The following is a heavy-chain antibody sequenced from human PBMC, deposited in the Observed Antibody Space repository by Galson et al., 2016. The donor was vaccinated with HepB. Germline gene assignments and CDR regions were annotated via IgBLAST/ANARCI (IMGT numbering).Heavy chain of an antibody. J-gene: IGHJ4*02. CDR3: AQSAYYYVWGGYRFDS. V-gene: IGHV3-23*01. CDR1: GFTFSDYA. CDR2: ISGNGGRT. Sequence: SLRLSCAASGFTFSDYAMRWVRQAPGKGLEWVSGISGNGGRTYYADSVEGRFTISRDNSKNTLYLQMNSLRAEDTAIYYCAQSAYYYVWGGYRFDSWGQGTLVTVSS. D-gene: IGHD3-16*02.